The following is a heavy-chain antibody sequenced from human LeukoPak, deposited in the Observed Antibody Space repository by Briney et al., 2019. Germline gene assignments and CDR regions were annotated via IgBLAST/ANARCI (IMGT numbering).Heavy chain of an antibody. J-gene: IGHJ4*02. V-gene: IGHV1-2*02. CDR1: GYTFTGYY. CDR2: INPNSGGT. Sequence: GASVKVSCKASGYTFTGYYMHWVRQAPGQGLEWMGWINPNSGGTNYAQKFQGRVTITADKSTSTAYMELSSLRSEDTAVYYCARDSSRDYWGQGTLVTVSS. D-gene: IGHD6-13*01. CDR3: ARDSSRDY.